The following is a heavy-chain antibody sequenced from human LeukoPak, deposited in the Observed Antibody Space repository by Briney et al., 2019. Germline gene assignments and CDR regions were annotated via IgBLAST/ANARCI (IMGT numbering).Heavy chain of an antibody. D-gene: IGHD3-9*01. CDR3: ARARYYDILTGYIYYFDY. CDR1: GYTFTSYG. J-gene: IGHJ4*02. Sequence: ASVKVSCKASGYTFTSYGISWVRQAPGQGLEWMGRINPNSGGTNYAQKFQGRVTMTRDTSISTAYMELSRLRSDDTAVYYCARARYYDILTGYIYYFDYWGQGTLVTVSS. CDR2: INPNSGGT. V-gene: IGHV1-2*06.